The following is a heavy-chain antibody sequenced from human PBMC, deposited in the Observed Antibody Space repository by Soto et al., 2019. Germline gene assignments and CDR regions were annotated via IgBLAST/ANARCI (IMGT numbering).Heavy chain of an antibody. V-gene: IGHV4-59*11. Sequence: SENLSLTCTGSGSLISHRYWSWFRQAPGLGLEWVGYIYYTGTTTYNPSLKSRVTISLDTSKRQFSLNLGSVPAADTAIYFCARYCDWRSRLDFRGQGTIVTVSS. CDR1: GSLISHRY. CDR3: ARYCDWRSRLDF. J-gene: IGHJ3*01. CDR2: IYYTGTT. D-gene: IGHD3-9*01.